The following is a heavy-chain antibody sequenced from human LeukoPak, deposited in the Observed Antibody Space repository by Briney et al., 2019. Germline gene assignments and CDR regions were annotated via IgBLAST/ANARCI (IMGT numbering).Heavy chain of an antibody. CDR2: INHSGST. V-gene: IGHV4-34*01. D-gene: IGHD3-22*01. CDR3: ARGPYYYDSSGQIDY. CDR1: GGSFSGYY. Sequence: SETLSLTCAVYGGSFSGYYWSWIRQPPRKGLEWIGEINHSGSTNYNPSLKSRVTISVDTSKNQFSLKLSSVTAADTAVYYCARGPYYYDSSGQIDYWGQGTLVTVSS. J-gene: IGHJ4*02.